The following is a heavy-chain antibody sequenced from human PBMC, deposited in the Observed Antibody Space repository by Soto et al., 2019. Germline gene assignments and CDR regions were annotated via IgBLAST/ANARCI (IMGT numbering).Heavy chain of an antibody. J-gene: IGHJ4*02. D-gene: IGHD3-22*01. Sequence: GPSVKVSCKASGYTFTSYAMHWVRQAPGQRLEWMGWINAGNGNTKYSQKFQGRVTITRDTSASTAYMELSSLRSEDTAVYYCATTQYYYDSSGYFDYWGQGTLVTVSS. CDR2: INAGNGNT. CDR1: GYTFTSYA. V-gene: IGHV1-3*01. CDR3: ATTQYYYDSSGYFDY.